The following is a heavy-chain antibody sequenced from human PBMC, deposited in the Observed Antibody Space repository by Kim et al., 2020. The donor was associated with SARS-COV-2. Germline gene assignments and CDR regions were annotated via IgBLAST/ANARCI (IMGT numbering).Heavy chain of an antibody. Sequence: ANYAQKFQGRVTITADESTSTAYMELSSLRSEDTAVYYCAREGHGVNADYWGQGTLVTVSS. D-gene: IGHD1-1*01. CDR2: A. CDR3: AREGHGVNADY. J-gene: IGHJ4*02. V-gene: IGHV1-69*01.